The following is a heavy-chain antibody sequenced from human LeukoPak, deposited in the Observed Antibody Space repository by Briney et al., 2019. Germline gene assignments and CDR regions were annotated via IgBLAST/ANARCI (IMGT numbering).Heavy chain of an antibody. Sequence: ETLSPTCTVSGGSIGSYYWSWVRQPPGKGLEWVANIKQDGSEKYYVDSVKGRFTISRDNAKNSLYLQMNSLRAEDTAVYYCARDRVAARQWGYYYYMDVWGKGTTVTVSS. V-gene: IGHV3-7*01. CDR2: IKQDGSEK. CDR3: ARDRVAARQWGYYYYMDV. D-gene: IGHD6-6*01. CDR1: GGSIGSYY. J-gene: IGHJ6*03.